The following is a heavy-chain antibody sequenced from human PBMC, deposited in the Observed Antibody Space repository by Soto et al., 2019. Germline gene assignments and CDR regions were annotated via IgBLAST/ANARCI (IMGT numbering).Heavy chain of an antibody. J-gene: IGHJ6*02. Sequence: PSETLSLTCTVSGGSISSGGSYWSWIRQHPGKGLEWIGYIYYSGSTYYNPSLKSPVTISADTSKNQFSLKLSSVTAADTAVYYCARDHPLELREDYYYGMDVWGQGTTVTVSS. CDR3: ARDHPLELREDYYYGMDV. CDR2: IYYSGST. D-gene: IGHD1-7*01. CDR1: GGSISSGGSY. V-gene: IGHV4-31*01.